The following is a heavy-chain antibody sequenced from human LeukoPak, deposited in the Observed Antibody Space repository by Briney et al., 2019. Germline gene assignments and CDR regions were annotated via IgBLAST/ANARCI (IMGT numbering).Heavy chain of an antibody. CDR3: AVPPLSGTGSSRPLAGMDV. Sequence: PGGSLTLSCAASGFTFSNYAMSSVRQAPGKGLEWVSSISDSLDNTNHANSLNDRFTISRHNTRNFLYLPMNSMRAEDTAVYCCAVPPLSGTGSSRPLAGMDVWGQGTTVTVSS. J-gene: IGHJ6*02. D-gene: IGHD3-10*01. V-gene: IGHV3-23*01. CDR2: ISDSLDNT. CDR1: GFTFSNYA.